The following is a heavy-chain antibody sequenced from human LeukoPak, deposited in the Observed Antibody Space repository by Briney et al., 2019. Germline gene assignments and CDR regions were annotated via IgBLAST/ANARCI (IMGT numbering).Heavy chain of an antibody. V-gene: IGHV1-2*02. CDR1: GYTFTGYY. CDR3: ARGGMAARHNWFDP. J-gene: IGHJ5*02. D-gene: IGHD6-6*01. CDR2: INPNSGGT. Sequence: ASVKVSCKASGYTFTGYYMHWVRQAPGQGLEWMGWINPNSGGTNYAQKFQGRVTMTRDTSISTAYMELSRPRSDDTAVYYCARGGMAARHNWFDPWGQGTLVTVSS.